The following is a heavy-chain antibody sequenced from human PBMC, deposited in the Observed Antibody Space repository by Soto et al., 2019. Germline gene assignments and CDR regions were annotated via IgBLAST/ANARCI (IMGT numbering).Heavy chain of an antibody. CDR2: INAGNGNT. CDR3: ARGRGSGDYAYYYYYYMDV. CDR1: GYTFTSYA. V-gene: IGHV1-3*01. D-gene: IGHD4-17*01. J-gene: IGHJ6*03. Sequence: QVQLVQSGAEVKKPGASVKVSCKASGYTFTSYAMHWVRQAPGQRLEWMGWINAGNGNTKYSQKFQGRVTITRDTSASTAYMELSSLRSEDTAVYYCARGRGSGDYAYYYYYYMDVWGKGTTVTVSS.